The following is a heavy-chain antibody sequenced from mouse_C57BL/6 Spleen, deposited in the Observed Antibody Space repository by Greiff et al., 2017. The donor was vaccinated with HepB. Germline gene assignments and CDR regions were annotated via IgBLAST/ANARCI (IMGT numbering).Heavy chain of an antibody. D-gene: IGHD1-1*01. CDR2: IYPGDGDT. CDR1: GYAFSSYW. CDR3: ARGVITTVVANFDY. J-gene: IGHJ2*01. Sequence: QVQLQQSGAELVKPGASVKISCKASGYAFSSYWMNWVKQRPGKGPEWIGQIYPGDGDTNYNGKFKGKATLTADKSSSTAYMQLSSLTSEDSAVYFCARGVITTVVANFDYWGQGTTLTVSS. V-gene: IGHV1-80*01.